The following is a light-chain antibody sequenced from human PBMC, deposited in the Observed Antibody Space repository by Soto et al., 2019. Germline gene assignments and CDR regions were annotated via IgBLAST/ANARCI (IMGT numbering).Light chain of an antibody. V-gene: IGLV4-69*01. CDR3: QTGGTGMV. CDR2: VNSDGSH. Sequence: QSVLTQSPSASASLGASVKLTCTLSSGHSSYAIAWYQQQPEKGPRYLMKVNSDGSHSKGDGIPDRFSGSSSGAERYLTISSLQSEDEADYYCQTGGTGMVFGGGTQLTVL. CDR1: SGHSSYA. J-gene: IGLJ2*01.